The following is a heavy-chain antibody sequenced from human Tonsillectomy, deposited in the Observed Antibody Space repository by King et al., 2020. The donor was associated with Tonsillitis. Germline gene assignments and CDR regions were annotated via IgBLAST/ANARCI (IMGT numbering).Heavy chain of an antibody. Sequence: VQLVESGAEVKKPGDSVKVSCKASGFTFTGYYIHWVRQAPGQGLEWLGWINPKGGGTNYAQNFQGWVTMTRDTSISTAYLELSRLKSDDTAVYYCARERSDDDTSGFDSWGQGTLVTVSS. D-gene: IGHD3-22*01. J-gene: IGHJ5*01. CDR3: ARERSDDDTSGFDS. V-gene: IGHV1-2*04. CDR1: GFTFTGYY. CDR2: INPKGGGT.